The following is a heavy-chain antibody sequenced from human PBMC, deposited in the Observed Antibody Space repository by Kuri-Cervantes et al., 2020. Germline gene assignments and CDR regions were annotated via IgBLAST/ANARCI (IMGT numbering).Heavy chain of an antibody. CDR3: ARGGSGLMDGRAFDI. Sequence: ASVKVSCKASGYTFISYDINWVRQAPGQGLEWMGWINPNSGGTNYAQKFQGRVTMTRDTSISTAYMELSRLRSDDTAVYYCARGGSGLMDGRAFDIWGQGTLVTVSS. V-gene: IGHV1-2*02. CDR1: GYTFISYD. CDR2: INPNSGGT. D-gene: IGHD3-9*01. J-gene: IGHJ4*02.